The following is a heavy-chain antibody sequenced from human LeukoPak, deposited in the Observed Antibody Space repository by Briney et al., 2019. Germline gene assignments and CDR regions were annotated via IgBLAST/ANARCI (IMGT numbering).Heavy chain of an antibody. CDR1: GFTFSSYA. V-gene: IGHV3-30-3*01. D-gene: IGHD5-18*01. CDR2: ISDDGSNK. Sequence: PGRSLRLSCAASGFTFSSYAMHWVRQAPGKGLEWVVVISDDGSNKYYADSVKGRFTISRYNSKNTLYLQMNSLRPEDTAVYYCARDYATYTDMVWGQGTLVTVSS. J-gene: IGHJ4*02. CDR3: ARDYATYTDMV.